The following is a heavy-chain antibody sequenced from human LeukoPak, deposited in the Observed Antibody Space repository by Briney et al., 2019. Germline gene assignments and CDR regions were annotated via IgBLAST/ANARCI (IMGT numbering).Heavy chain of an antibody. Sequence: ASVKVSCKASGYTFTGYYMHWVRQAPGQGLEWMGWINPNSGGTNYAQKLQGWVTMTRDTSISTAYMELSRLRSDDTAVYYCARGSTYDSSGYYSVYFDYWGQGTLVTVSS. CDR3: ARGSTYDSSGYYSVYFDY. CDR2: INPNSGGT. CDR1: GYTFTGYY. D-gene: IGHD3-22*01. J-gene: IGHJ4*02. V-gene: IGHV1-2*04.